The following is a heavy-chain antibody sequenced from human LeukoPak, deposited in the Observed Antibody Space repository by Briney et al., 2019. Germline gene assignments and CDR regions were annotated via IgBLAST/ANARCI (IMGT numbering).Heavy chain of an antibody. CDR1: GFTFSSYA. D-gene: IGHD3-22*01. CDR3: ASTGARYYYDSSGYYSLDY. J-gene: IGHJ4*02. Sequence: GGSLRLSCAASGFTFSSYAMSWVRQAPGKGLEWVSAISGSGGSTYYADSVKGRFTISRDNSKNTLYLQMNSLRAEDTAVYYCASTGARYYYDSSGYYSLDYWGQGTLVTVSS. CDR2: ISGSGGST. V-gene: IGHV3-23*01.